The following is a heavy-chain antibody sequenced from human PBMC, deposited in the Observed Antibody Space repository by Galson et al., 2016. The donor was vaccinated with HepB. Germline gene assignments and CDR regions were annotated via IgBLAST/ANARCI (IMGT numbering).Heavy chain of an antibody. Sequence: CAISGDSVSSNSATWNWIRQSPSRGLEWLGRTYYRSKWYNDYAVSVKSRITINPDTSKNQFSLQLNSVTPEDTAVYYCARGRGSNWRDAFDIWGQGTMVTVSS. CDR3: ARGRGSNWRDAFDI. D-gene: IGHD6-13*01. CDR1: GDSVSSNSAT. V-gene: IGHV6-1*01. CDR2: TYYRSKWYN. J-gene: IGHJ3*02.